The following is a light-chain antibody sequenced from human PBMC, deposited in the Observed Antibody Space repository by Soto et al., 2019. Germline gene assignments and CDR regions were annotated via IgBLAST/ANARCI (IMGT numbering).Light chain of an antibody. J-gene: IGLJ2*01. CDR1: SGHSNYA. CDR3: QTWGSGIVV. Sequence: QLVLTQAPYASASLGASVTLTCTLSSGHSNYAIAWHQQQSEKGPRYLMQLTSDGSHSKGDGIPDRFSGSSSGAERDLTISSIQSEEVADYYCQTWGSGIVVFGGGTKFTVL. CDR2: LTSDGSH. V-gene: IGLV4-69*01.